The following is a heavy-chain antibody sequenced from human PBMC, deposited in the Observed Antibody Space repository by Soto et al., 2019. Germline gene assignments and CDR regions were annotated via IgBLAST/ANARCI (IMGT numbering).Heavy chain of an antibody. CDR2: IHNNGAT. V-gene: IGHV4-61*01. D-gene: IGHD5-18*01. J-gene: IGHJ4*02. Sequence: PSETLSLTCSVSGGSVNTDNYYWTWVRQPPGKGLEWIGNIHNNGATNYNPSLQNRVTLSIDTSKNQYSLQLTSVTAADAALYYCARDIRGFSRALDYWGRGPPVTVYS. CDR3: ARDIRGFSRALDY. CDR1: GGSVNTDNYY.